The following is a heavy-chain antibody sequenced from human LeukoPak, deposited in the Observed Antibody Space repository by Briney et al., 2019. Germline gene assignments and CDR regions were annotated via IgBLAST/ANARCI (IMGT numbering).Heavy chain of an antibody. CDR2: INHSGST. CDR3: ARGSPPQIQLWFRWFDP. D-gene: IGHD5-18*01. Sequence: SETLSLTCAVYGGSFSGYYWSWIRQPPGKGLEWIGEINHSGSTNYNPSLKSRVTISVDTSKNQFSLKLSSVTAADTAVYYCARGSPPQIQLWFRWFDPWGQGTLVTVPS. V-gene: IGHV4-34*01. J-gene: IGHJ5*02. CDR1: GGSFSGYY.